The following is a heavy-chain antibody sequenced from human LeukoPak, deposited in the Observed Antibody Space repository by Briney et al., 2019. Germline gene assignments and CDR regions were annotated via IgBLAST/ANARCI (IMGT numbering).Heavy chain of an antibody. CDR2: ISGSGDST. J-gene: IGHJ1*01. CDR3: AIFQISTRWPEYLQH. Sequence: GGSLRLSCAASGFTFSNHGMGWVHQAPGKGLEWVSAISGSGDSTDYADSVKGRFTISRDNSKNTLYLQMNSLRAEDTAIYYCAIFQISTRWPEYLQHWGQGTLVTVSS. D-gene: IGHD2-15*01. V-gene: IGHV3-23*01. CDR1: GFTFSNHG.